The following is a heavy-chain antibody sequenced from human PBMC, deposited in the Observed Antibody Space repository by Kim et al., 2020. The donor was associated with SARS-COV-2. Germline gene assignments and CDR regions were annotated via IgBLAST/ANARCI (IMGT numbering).Heavy chain of an antibody. CDR3: AREKWVGCTSTSCIIDY. V-gene: IGHV4-39*02. CDR1: GDSISSNSYF. J-gene: IGHJ4*02. CDR2: IYYSGRL. D-gene: IGHD2-2*01. Sequence: SETLSLTCTVSGDSISSNSYFWAWIRQPPGKGLEWIGSIYYSGRLSYNPSLKSRVTISVDTSKNQFSLRLSSVTAADTAVYYCAREKWVGCTSTSCIIDYWGQGTLVTVSS.